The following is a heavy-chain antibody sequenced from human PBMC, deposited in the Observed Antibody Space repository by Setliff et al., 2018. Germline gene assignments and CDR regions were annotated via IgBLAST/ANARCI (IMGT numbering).Heavy chain of an antibody. V-gene: IGHV3-7*01. J-gene: IGHJ5*02. CDR1: GFNFSRFE. CDR2: IKQDGSEK. CDR3: STRTVAARSLDT. Sequence: GGSLRLSCAASGFNFSRFEMNWVRQAPGKGLEWVSNIKQDGSEKHYVDSVKGRFTISRDNAKNSLYLQLNSLRAEDTAVYYCSTRTVAARSLDTWGQGTLVTVSS. D-gene: IGHD6-13*01.